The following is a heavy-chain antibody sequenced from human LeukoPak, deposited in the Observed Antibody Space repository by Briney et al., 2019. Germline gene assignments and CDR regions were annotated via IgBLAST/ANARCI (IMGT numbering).Heavy chain of an antibody. CDR3: AKDENSSGLGH. D-gene: IGHD3-22*01. CDR1: GFTFSTYG. V-gene: IGHV3-30*18. Sequence: GGSLRLSCAASGFTFSTYGMHWVRQAPDKGLEWVAGIAYDGNNKFYADSVKGRFTISRDNSKNTLFLQMNSLRAEDTAVYYCAKDENSSGLGHWGQGTLVTVSS. CDR2: IAYDGNNK. J-gene: IGHJ4*02.